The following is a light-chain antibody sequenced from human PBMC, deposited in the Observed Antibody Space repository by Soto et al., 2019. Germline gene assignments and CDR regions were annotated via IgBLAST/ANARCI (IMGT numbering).Light chain of an antibody. J-gene: IGLJ2*01. CDR2: EVN. Sequence: QSALTQPPSVSGSPGQSVTISCTGTSSDVGSYNRVSWYQQPPGTAPKLMIYEVNNQPSGVPDRFSGSKSGNTASLTISGLQAEDEADYYCSSFTSSSTLVFGGGTKLTVL. CDR1: SSDVGSYNR. V-gene: IGLV2-18*02. CDR3: SSFTSSSTLV.